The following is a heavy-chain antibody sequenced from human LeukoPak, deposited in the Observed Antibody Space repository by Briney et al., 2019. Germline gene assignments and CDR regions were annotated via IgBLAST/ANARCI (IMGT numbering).Heavy chain of an antibody. D-gene: IGHD2-8*01. J-gene: IGHJ6*02. V-gene: IGHV1-3*01. CDR1: GYTFIDYP. Sequence: ASVKVSCKASGYTFIDYPMHWLRQSPGQRFEWMGWISAGNIKYSQNFQDRINITRDTSASTVNMELSSLTSADTAVYYCARVAYVMDVWGQGTTVVVSS. CDR3: ARVAYVMDV. CDR2: ISAGNI.